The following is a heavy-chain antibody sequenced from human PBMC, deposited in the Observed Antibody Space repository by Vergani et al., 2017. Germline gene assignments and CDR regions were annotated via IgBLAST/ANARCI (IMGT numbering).Heavy chain of an antibody. J-gene: IGHJ4*02. CDR3: AKDKSVFGGCGQDPVLGVWYFDY. V-gene: IGHV3-23*01. CDR2: ISGSGGST. Sequence: EVQLLESGGGLVQPGGSLRLSCAASGFTFSSYAMSWVRQAPGKGLEWVSAISGSGGSTYYADSVKGRFTISRDNSKNTLYLQMNSLRAADTAVYYCAKDKSVFGGCGQDPVLGVWYFDYWGQGTLVTVSS. D-gene: IGHD3-10*02. CDR1: GFTFSSYA.